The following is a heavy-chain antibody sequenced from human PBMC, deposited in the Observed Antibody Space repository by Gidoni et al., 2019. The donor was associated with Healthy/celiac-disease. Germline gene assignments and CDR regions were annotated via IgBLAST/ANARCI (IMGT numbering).Heavy chain of an antibody. CDR3: ARHLPSRSSGYYSYYYYGMDV. CDR1: GGTFRSYA. V-gene: IGHV1-69*01. Sequence: QVQLVQSGAEVKKPGSSVKVSCKASGGTFRSYAISWVRQAPGQGRIEWMGGSIPIFGTANYAQKFHGRVTITADESTSTAYMELSSLRSEDTAVYYCARHLPSRSSGYYSYYYYGMDVWGQGTTVTVSS. CDR2: SIPIFGTA. J-gene: IGHJ6*02. D-gene: IGHD3-22*01.